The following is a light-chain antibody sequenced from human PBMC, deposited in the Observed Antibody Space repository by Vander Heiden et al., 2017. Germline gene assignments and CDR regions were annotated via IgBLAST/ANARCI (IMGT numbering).Light chain of an antibody. CDR2: AAS. J-gene: IGKJ1*01. Sequence: DIQTTPSPSSLSASVGDRVTISGRASQSISIYLNWYQQKPGKAPKLLIYAASTLQSGVPSRFSGSGSGTDFTLSIMSLQPEDFATYYCQQSYSTPRTFGQGTKVEIK. V-gene: IGKV1-39*01. CDR3: QQSYSTPRT. CDR1: QSISIY.